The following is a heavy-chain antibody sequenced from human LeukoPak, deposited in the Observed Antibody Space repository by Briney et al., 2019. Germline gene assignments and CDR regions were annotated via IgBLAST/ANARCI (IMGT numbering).Heavy chain of an antibody. V-gene: IGHV3-13*01. J-gene: IGHJ5*02. D-gene: IGHD5-12*01. CDR2: IGTAGDA. CDR3: ARAVAKKEWFDP. CDR1: GFTFSNYD. Sequence: GGSLRLSCAASGFTFSNYDMHWVRQVTGKGLEWVSGIGTAGDAYYGGSVKGRFTISRENAKNTLYLQMYSLRAGDTAVYYCARAVAKKEWFDPWGQGTLVTVSS.